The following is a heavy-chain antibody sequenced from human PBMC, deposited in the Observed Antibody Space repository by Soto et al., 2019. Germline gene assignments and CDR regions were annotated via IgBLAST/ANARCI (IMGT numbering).Heavy chain of an antibody. D-gene: IGHD3-10*01. V-gene: IGHV4-4*07. CDR1: GGSISSYY. CDR3: ARVDYYGSGRPKPGYGMDV. J-gene: IGHJ6*02. CDR2: IYTSGST. Sequence: KASETLSLTCTVSGGSISSYYWSWIRQPAGKGLEWIGRIYTSGSTNYNPSLKSRVTMSVDTSKNQFSLKLSSVTAADTAVYYCARVDYYGSGRPKPGYGMDVWGQGTTVTVSS.